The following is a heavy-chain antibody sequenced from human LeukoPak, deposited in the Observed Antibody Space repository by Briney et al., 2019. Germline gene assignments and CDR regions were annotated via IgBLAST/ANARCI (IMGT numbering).Heavy chain of an antibody. CDR3: AREGLVVVAATIFDY. J-gene: IGHJ4*02. Sequence: ASAKVSCKASVDSFTVDYMHSGRQAPGQGLEWMGIINPSGGSTSYAQKFRGRVTMTRDTSTSTVYMELSSLRSEDTGVYYCAREGLVVVAATIFDYWGQGTLVTVSS. V-gene: IGHV1-46*01. CDR1: VDSFTVDY. CDR2: INPSGGST. D-gene: IGHD2-15*01.